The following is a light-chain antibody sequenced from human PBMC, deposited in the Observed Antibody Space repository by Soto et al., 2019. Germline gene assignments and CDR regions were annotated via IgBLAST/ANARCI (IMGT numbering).Light chain of an antibody. CDR1: QGISNY. CDR3: QKYNSAPLT. V-gene: IGKV1-27*01. CDR2: AAS. Sequence: EIQITQSPSSLSASVGDRFTITCLASQGISNYLAWYQQKPGKVPKLLIYAASTLQSGVTSRFSGSGSGTDFTLTISSLQPEDVATYYCQKYNSAPLTVGGGTKVEIK. J-gene: IGKJ4*01.